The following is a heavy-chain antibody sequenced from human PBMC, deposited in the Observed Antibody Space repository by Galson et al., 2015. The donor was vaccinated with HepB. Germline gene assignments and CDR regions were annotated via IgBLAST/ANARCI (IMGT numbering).Heavy chain of an antibody. CDR2: IIPIFGTA. V-gene: IGHV1-69*13. CDR1: GGTFSSYA. J-gene: IGHJ3*02. CDR3: ARGGGSSSWYVGRPGAFDI. Sequence: SVKVSCKASGGTFSSYAISWVRQAPGQGLEWMGGIIPIFGTANYAQKFQGRVTITADESTSTAYMELSSLRSEDTAVYYCARGGGSSSWYVGRPGAFDIWGQGTMVTVSS. D-gene: IGHD6-13*01.